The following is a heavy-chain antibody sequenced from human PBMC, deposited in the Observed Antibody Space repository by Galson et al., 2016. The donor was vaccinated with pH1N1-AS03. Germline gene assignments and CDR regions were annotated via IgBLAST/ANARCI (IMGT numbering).Heavy chain of an antibody. CDR1: GFTLSTYT. CDR2: ISSSSRFI. CDR3: ARDSGYSSGWIDF. V-gene: IGHV3-21*01. D-gene: IGHD3-22*01. Sequence: SLRLSCATSGFTLSTYTMNWVRQAPGKGLEWVAYISSSSRFIYYADAVQGRFTISKDSPKNSVYLHMNGLRADDTAVYYCARDSGYSSGWIDFWGQGTLVSVSS. J-gene: IGHJ4*02.